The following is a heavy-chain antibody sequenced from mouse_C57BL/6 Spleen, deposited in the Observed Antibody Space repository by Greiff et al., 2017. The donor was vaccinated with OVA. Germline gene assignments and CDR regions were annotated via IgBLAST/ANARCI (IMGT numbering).Heavy chain of an antibody. V-gene: IGHV14-1*01. CDR2: IDPEDGDT. D-gene: IGHD2-1*01. CDR1: GFNIKDYY. Sequence: EVQLQQPGAELVRPGASVKLSCTASGFNIKDYYMHWVKQRPEQGLEWIGRIDPEDGDTDYAPKFQGKATMTADTSSNTAYLRLSSLTSEDSAVYYCTTGGNYGYFDYWGQGTTLTVSS. J-gene: IGHJ2*01. CDR3: TTGGNYGYFDY.